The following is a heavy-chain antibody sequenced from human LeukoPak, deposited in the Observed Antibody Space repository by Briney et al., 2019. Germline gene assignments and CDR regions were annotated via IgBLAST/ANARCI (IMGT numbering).Heavy chain of an antibody. CDR2: IYYSGST. CDR1: GGSFSGYY. J-gene: IGHJ3*02. D-gene: IGHD6-13*01. V-gene: IGHV4-59*08. CDR3: ARHAEAAAGTDDAFDI. Sequence: KPSETLSLTCAVYGGSFSGYYWSWIRQPPGKGLEWIGYIYYSGSTNYNPSLKSRVTISVDTSKNQFSLKLSSVTAADTAVYYCARHAEAAAGTDDAFDIWGQGTMVTVSS.